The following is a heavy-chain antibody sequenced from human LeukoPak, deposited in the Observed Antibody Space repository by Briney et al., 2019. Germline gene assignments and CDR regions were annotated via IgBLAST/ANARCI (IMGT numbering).Heavy chain of an antibody. V-gene: IGHV4-4*07. D-gene: IGHD2-21*01. CDR2: LDSSGST. Sequence: SETLSLTCKVSGGSISGYYWSWIRQPAGKGLEWIGRLDSSGSTNYNSSLKSRVTMSIDRSQFSLRLTSVTAADTAIYYCARGTSCGSKCFFDYWGQGILVTVSS. CDR1: GGSISGYY. CDR3: ARGTSCGSKCFFDY. J-gene: IGHJ4*02.